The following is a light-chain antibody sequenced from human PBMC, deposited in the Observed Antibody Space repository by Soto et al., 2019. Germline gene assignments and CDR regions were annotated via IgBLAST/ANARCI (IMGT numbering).Light chain of an antibody. V-gene: IGKV1-9*01. CDR3: QQYGSATRT. J-gene: IGKJ1*01. CDR2: AAA. Sequence: IRLTQSTSLLSPSEGESVTIPCRASQRLXNSLAWYQQKPGKAPKILXYAAATLQSGVPSRFSGSGSGTDFTLTIRRLDPDYFAVYYCQQYGSATRTFGQGTKVDIK. CDR1: QRLXNS.